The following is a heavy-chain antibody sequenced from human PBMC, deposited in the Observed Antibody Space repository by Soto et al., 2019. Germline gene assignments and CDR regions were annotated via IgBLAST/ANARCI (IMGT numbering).Heavy chain of an antibody. Sequence: GGSLRLSCAASGFTFSNAWMSWVRQAPGKGLEWVGRIKSKTDGGTTDYAAPGKGRFTISRDDSKNTLYLQMNSLKTEDTAVYYCTTGLNFFGHIVVVTATDDAFDIWGQGTMVTVSS. J-gene: IGHJ3*02. D-gene: IGHD2-21*02. CDR1: GFTFSNAW. CDR2: IKSKTDGGTT. CDR3: TTGLNFFGHIVVVTATDDAFDI. V-gene: IGHV3-15*01.